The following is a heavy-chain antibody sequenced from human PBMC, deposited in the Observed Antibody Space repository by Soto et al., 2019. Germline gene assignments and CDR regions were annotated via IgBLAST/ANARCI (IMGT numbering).Heavy chain of an antibody. CDR3: ARHRYCSSTSCFNYYYYGMDV. CDR1: GYSFTSYW. CDR2: IDPSDSYT. D-gene: IGHD2-2*01. Sequence: GESLKISCKGSGYSFTSYWISWVRQMPGKGLEWMGRIDPSDSYTNYSPSFQGHVTISADKSISTAYLQWSSLKASDTAMYYCARHRYCSSTSCFNYYYYGMDVWGQGTTVTVSS. V-gene: IGHV5-10-1*01. J-gene: IGHJ6*02.